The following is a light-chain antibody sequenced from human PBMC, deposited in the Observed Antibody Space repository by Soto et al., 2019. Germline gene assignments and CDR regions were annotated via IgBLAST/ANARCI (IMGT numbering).Light chain of an antibody. V-gene: IGLV2-11*01. J-gene: IGLJ1*01. CDR3: CSYAGSDTYV. Sequence: QSALTQPRSVSGSPGQSVAISCTGTSSDIGSYDYVSWFQQHPGKAPKLIIHDVTKRPSGVPDRCSGSKSGKMASLTISGLQTEDEADYHCCSYAGSDTYVLGTGTKLTVL. CDR1: SSDIGSYDY. CDR2: DVT.